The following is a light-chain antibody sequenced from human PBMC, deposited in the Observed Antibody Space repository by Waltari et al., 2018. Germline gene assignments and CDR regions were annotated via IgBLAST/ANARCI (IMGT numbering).Light chain of an antibody. Sequence: EIVLTQSPATLSLSPGERATLSCRASQSITNYLAWYQQKRGQAPRLLISDASNRATGIPARFSGSGSGTDFTHTISGLEPEDFAVYYCQQRSNWPLLTFGGGTKVEIK. CDR3: QQRSNWPLLT. CDR1: QSITNY. J-gene: IGKJ4*01. CDR2: DAS. V-gene: IGKV3-11*01.